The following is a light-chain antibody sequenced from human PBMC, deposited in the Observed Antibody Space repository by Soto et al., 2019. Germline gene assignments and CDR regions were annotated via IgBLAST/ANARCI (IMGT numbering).Light chain of an antibody. CDR3: HQYKSYSWT. Sequence: DIQMTQSPSTLAGSVVDRVTITCRASQTISSWLAWYQQKPGKAPNLLIYTASSLQSGVPSRFSGSGSGTEFTLTISSLQPDDFATYYCHQYKSYSWTFGQGTKVE. CDR2: TAS. V-gene: IGKV1-5*01. CDR1: QTISSW. J-gene: IGKJ1*01.